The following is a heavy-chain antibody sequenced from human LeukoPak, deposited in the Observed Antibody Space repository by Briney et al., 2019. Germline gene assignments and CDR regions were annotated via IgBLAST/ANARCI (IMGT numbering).Heavy chain of an antibody. J-gene: IGHJ6*02. Sequence: GEINHSGSTNYNPSLKSRVTISVDTSKNQFSLKLSSVTAADTAVYYCAEVTTNYYYYGMDVWGQGTTVTVSS. D-gene: IGHD4-17*01. CDR2: INHSGST. V-gene: IGHV4-34*01. CDR3: AEVTTNYYYYGMDV.